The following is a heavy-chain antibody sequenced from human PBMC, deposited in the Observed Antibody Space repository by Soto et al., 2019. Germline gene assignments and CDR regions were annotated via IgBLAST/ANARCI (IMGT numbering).Heavy chain of an antibody. J-gene: IGHJ4*02. V-gene: IGHV4-59*01. CDR1: GGSINSYY. Sequence: PSETLSLTCTVSGGSINSYYWSWIRQPPGKTLEWIGYIYKTGNTKYNPSLNSRVTISVDTSKNQFSLNLSSVTAADTAVYYCTSGLSSGWLAYWGQGTLVTVSS. CDR2: IYKTGNT. CDR3: TSGLSSGWLAY. D-gene: IGHD6-19*01.